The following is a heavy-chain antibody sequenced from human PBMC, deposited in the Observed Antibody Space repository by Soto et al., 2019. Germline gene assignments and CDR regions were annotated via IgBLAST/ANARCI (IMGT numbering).Heavy chain of an antibody. D-gene: IGHD3-3*01. CDR1: GYTFTGYY. V-gene: IGHV1-2*02. CDR3: ARAEGLLEWLLSPFDY. J-gene: IGHJ4*02. CDR2: INPNSGGT. Sequence: QVQLVQSGAEVKKPGAAVKVSCKASGYTFTGYYMHWVRQAPGQGLEWMGWINPNSGGTNYAQKFQGRVTMTRGTSISTAYMELSRLRSDDTAVYYCARAEGLLEWLLSPFDYWGQGTLVTVSA.